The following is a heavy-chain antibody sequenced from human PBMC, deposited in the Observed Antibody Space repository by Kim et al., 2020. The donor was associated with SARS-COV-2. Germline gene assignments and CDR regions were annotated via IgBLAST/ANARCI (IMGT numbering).Heavy chain of an antibody. Sequence: STSYTPSLKSRVSISLDTSKNQFSLKLPSVTAADTAVFYCAKSTGGDWFDPWGQGTLVTVSS. D-gene: IGHD3-10*01. CDR2: ST. V-gene: IGHV4-30-2*05. J-gene: IGHJ5*02. CDR3: AKSTGGDWFDP.